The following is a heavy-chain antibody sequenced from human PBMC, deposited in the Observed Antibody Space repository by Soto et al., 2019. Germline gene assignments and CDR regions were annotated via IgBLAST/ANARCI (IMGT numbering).Heavy chain of an antibody. D-gene: IGHD1-26*01. CDR3: ARIEWGVEWELLAWFDP. V-gene: IGHV2-26*01. CDR1: GFSLSNARMG. J-gene: IGHJ5*02. Sequence: QVTLKESGPVLVKPTETLTLTCTVSGFSLSNARMGVSWIRQPPGKALEWLAHIFSNDEKSYSTSLKSRLTIFKDTSKSKVVLTMTNMDPVDTATYYCARIEWGVEWELLAWFDPWGQGTLVTVSS. CDR2: IFSNDEK.